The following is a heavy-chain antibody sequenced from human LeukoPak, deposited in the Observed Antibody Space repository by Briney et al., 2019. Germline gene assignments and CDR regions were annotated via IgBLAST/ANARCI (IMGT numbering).Heavy chain of an antibody. CDR3: ARDSSSWYYYYMDV. CDR2: VNPNSGNT. J-gene: IGHJ6*03. Sequence: ASVKVSCKASGYTFTSYDINWVRQATGQGLEWMGWVNPNSGNTGYAQKFQGRVTITRNTSISTAYMELSSLRSEDTAVYYCARDSSSWYYYYMDVWGKGTTVTVSS. V-gene: IGHV1-8*03. D-gene: IGHD6-13*01. CDR1: GYTFTSYD.